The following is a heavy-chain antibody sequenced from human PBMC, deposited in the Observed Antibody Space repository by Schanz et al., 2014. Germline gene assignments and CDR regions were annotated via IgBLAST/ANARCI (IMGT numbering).Heavy chain of an antibody. CDR2: IYSSGST. CDR3: ARAQGVIRLYYGVDV. Sequence: DLVDSGGGLVQPGGSLRLSCAASGFTVSNSYIHWVRQAPGKGLEWVSTIYSSGSTYYADSVRGRFTISRDNSMNTVYLQMNSLRSDDAAVYYCARAQGVIRLYYGVDVWGQGTTVTVSS. V-gene: IGHV3-53*04. CDR1: GFTVSNSY. J-gene: IGHJ6*02. D-gene: IGHD3-10*01.